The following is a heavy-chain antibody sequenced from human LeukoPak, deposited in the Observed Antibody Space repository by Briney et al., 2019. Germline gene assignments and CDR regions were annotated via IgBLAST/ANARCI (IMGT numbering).Heavy chain of an antibody. J-gene: IGHJ4*02. V-gene: IGHV4-59*01. CDR2: IYYGGTT. CDR1: GGSISAYY. D-gene: IGHD3-3*01. CDR3: ARGGGDFWNGYFGFCDS. Sequence: SETLSLTCSVSGGSISAYYWSWIRQSPGKGLEWIGYIYYGGTTNYNPSLKSRVTISVDTSKNQFSLRLSSVTAADTALYYCARGGGDFWNGYFGFCDSWGQETLVTVSS.